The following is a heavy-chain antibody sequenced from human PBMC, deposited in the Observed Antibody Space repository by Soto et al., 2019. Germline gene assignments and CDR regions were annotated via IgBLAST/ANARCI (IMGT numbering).Heavy chain of an antibody. CDR1: GYTFTSYG. V-gene: IGHV1-18*01. CDR2: ISAYNGNT. D-gene: IGHD6-19*01. Sequence: ASVKVSCKASGYTFTSYGISWVRQAPGQGLEWMGWISAYNGNTNYAQKLQGRVTMTTDTSTSTAYMELRSLRSDDTAVYYCARVGGQWLVRGWFDPWGQGTLVTVSS. J-gene: IGHJ5*02. CDR3: ARVGGQWLVRGWFDP.